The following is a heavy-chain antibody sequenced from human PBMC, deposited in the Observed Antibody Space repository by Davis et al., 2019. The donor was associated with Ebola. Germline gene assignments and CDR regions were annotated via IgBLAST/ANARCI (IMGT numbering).Heavy chain of an antibody. CDR2: IYYSGST. V-gene: IGHV4-59*08. CDR1: GGSISSYY. Sequence: MPGGSLRLSCTVSGGSISSYYWSWIRQPPGKGLEWFGYIYYSGSTNYNPSLKSRVTISVDTSKNQFSLKLSSVTAADTAVYYCARHRAAFDPWGQGTLVTVSS. D-gene: IGHD6-25*01. J-gene: IGHJ5*02. CDR3: ARHRAAFDP.